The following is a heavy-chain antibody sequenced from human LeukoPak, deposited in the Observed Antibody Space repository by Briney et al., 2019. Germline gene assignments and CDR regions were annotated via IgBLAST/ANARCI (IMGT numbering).Heavy chain of an antibody. CDR3: ARLRAYCGGDCYSALFQH. Sequence: SETLSLTCTVSGGSISSSSYYWGWIRQPPGKGLEWIGSIYYSGSTYYNPSLKSRVTMSVDTSKNQFSLKLSSVTAADTAVYYCARLRAYCGGDCYSALFQHWGQGTLVTVSS. D-gene: IGHD2-21*02. V-gene: IGHV4-39*01. CDR1: GGSISSSSYY. J-gene: IGHJ1*01. CDR2: IYYSGST.